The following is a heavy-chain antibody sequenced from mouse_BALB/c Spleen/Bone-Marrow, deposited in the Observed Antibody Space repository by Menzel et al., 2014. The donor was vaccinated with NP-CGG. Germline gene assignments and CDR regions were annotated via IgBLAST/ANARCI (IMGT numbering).Heavy chain of an antibody. J-gene: IGHJ2*01. Sequence: EVQLVESGAELVRPGALVKLSCKASGFNIKDYYMHWVEQRPEQGLEWIGWIDPGNGNTIYDPKFQGKASITADTSSNTAYLQLSSLTSEDTAVYYCASYYGSSYDYFDYWGQGTTLTVSS. CDR1: GFNIKDYY. CDR2: IDPGNGNT. CDR3: ASYYGSSYDYFDY. D-gene: IGHD1-1*01. V-gene: IGHV14-1*02.